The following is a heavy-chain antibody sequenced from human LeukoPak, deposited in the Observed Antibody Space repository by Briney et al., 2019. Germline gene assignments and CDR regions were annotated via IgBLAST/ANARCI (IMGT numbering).Heavy chain of an antibody. CDR2: MNPNSGNT. V-gene: IGHV1-8*03. J-gene: IGHJ4*02. Sequence: ASVKVSCKASGYTFTCYDINWVRQATGQGPEWMGWMNPNSGNTGYAQKFRGRVSITRNTSISTAYMELSSLVSEDTAVYYCARLGELSSDDYWGQGTLVTVSS. D-gene: IGHD3-16*02. CDR1: GYTFTCYD. CDR3: ARLGELSSDDY.